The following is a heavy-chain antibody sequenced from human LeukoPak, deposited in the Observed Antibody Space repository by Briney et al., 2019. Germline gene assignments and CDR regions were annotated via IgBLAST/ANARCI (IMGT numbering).Heavy chain of an antibody. CDR1: GFTFSSYA. CDR2: SSGSGGST. V-gene: IGHV3-23*01. D-gene: IGHD3-22*01. Sequence: GGSLRLSCAASGFTFSSYAMSWVRQAPGKGLEWVSASSGSGGSTYYADSVKGRSTISRGNSKNTLYLQMNSLRAEDTAVYYCAKGPAFYYDSSGSYFDFWGQGTLVTVSS. J-gene: IGHJ4*02. CDR3: AKGPAFYYDSSGSYFDF.